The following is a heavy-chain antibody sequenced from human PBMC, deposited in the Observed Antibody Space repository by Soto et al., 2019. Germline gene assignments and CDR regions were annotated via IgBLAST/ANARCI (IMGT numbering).Heavy chain of an antibody. Sequence: PGGSLRLSCAASGFTFSSYAMSWVRQAPGKGLEWVSAISGSGGSTYYADSVKGRFTISRDNSKNTLYLQMNSLRAEDTAVYYCAKFDRYCSGGSCYSDYWGQGTLVTVSS. D-gene: IGHD2-15*01. CDR2: ISGSGGST. V-gene: IGHV3-23*01. CDR1: GFTFSSYA. J-gene: IGHJ4*02. CDR3: AKFDRYCSGGSCYSDY.